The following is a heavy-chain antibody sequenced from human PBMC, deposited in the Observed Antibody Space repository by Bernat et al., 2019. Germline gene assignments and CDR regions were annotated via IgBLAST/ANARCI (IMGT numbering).Heavy chain of an antibody. CDR1: GFTVSNY. D-gene: IGHD3-16*01. Sequence: EVHLVETGGGLIQPGGSLRLSCAASGFTVSNYMTWVRQGSGKGLEWVSVIYSAGSTYYAESVKGRFTISRDISKNTLYLKMNSLRAEDTAVYFCARGGGDHYYYGMDVWGQGTTVTVSS. V-gene: IGHV3-53*02. J-gene: IGHJ6*02. CDR2: IYSAGST. CDR3: ARGGGDHYYYGMDV.